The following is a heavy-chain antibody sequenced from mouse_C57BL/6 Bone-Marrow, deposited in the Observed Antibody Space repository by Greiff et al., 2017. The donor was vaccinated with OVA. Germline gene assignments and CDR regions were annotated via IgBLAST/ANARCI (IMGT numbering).Heavy chain of an antibody. V-gene: IGHV5-2*03. CDR2: INSDGGST. D-gene: IGHD2-5*01. CDR3: ARLYSNSFLYYAMDY. CDR1: EYEFPSHD. Sequence: EVKLVESGGGLVQPGESLKLSCESNEYEFPSHDMSWVRKTPEKRLELVAAINSDGGSTYYPDTMERRFIISRDNTKKTLYLQMSSLRSEDTALYYCARLYSNSFLYYAMDYWGQGTSVTVSS. J-gene: IGHJ4*01.